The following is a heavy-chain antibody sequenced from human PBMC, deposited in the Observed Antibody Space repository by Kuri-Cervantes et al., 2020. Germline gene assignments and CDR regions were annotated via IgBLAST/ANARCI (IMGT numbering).Heavy chain of an antibody. CDR1: GYSFTSYW. CDR3: ARHEAAAGTAPLDY. V-gene: IGHV5-51*01. CDR2: IYPSDSET. J-gene: IGHJ4*02. Sequence: GESLKISCKCSGYSFTSYWIGWVRQMPGKGLEWMGIIYPSDSETRYSPSFQGQVTISADKSISTAYLQWSSLKASDTAMYYCARHEAAAGTAPLDYWGQGTLVTVSS. D-gene: IGHD6-13*01.